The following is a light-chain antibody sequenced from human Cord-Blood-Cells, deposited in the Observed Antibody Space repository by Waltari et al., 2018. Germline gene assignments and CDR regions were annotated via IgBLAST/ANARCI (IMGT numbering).Light chain of an antibody. CDR2: KDS. V-gene: IGLV3-25*03. CDR1: ASPKQS. Sequence: SYELTQPPSLPVYPGQTSRLTCSRDASPKQSHSSYQQKPGQAPVLVIYKDSKRPSGIPERFSGSSSGTTVTLTISGVQAEDEADYYCQSADSSGTYVVFGGGTKLTVL. CDR3: QSADSSGTYVV. J-gene: IGLJ2*01.